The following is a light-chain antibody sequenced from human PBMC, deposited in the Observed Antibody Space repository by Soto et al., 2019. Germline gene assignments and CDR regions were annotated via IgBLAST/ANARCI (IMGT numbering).Light chain of an antibody. CDR3: QQYGSSLYT. Sequence: EIVLTQSPGTLSLSPGERATLSCRASQSVSSNYLAWYQQKPGQAPRLLISGASRATGIPDRFSGSGSGTDFTLTISRLEPEDFAVYYCQQYGSSLYTFGQGTKLEIK. CDR1: QSVSSNY. V-gene: IGKV3-20*01. J-gene: IGKJ2*01. CDR2: GAS.